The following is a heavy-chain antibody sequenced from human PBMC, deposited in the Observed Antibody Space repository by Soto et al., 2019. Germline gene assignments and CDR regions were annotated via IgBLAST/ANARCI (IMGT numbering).Heavy chain of an antibody. D-gene: IGHD1-26*01. CDR3: ATSTGAPGNY. Sequence: GGSLRLSCAASGFTFSTYGMHWVRQAPGKGLEWVAVISYDGNNKYYADSVKGRFTISRDNAKNSLYLQMNSLRAEDAAVYYCATSTGAPGNYWGQGTLVTVSS. CDR2: ISYDGNNK. J-gene: IGHJ4*02. CDR1: GFTFSTYG. V-gene: IGHV3-30*03.